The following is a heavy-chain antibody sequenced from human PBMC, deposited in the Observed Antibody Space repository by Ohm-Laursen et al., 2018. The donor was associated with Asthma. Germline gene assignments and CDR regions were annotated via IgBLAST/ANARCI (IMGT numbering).Heavy chain of an antibody. CDR3: TTALKGTMVRGVRFDP. D-gene: IGHD3-10*01. CDR2: IKSKTDGGTT. V-gene: IGHV3-15*01. CDR1: GLPFSNFW. Sequence: GSLRLSCSASGLPFSNFWMSWVRQAPGKGLEWVGRIKSKTDGGTTDYAAPVKGRFTISRDDSKNTLYLQMNSLKTEDTAMYYCTTALKGTMVRGVRFDPWGQGTLVTVSS. J-gene: IGHJ5*02.